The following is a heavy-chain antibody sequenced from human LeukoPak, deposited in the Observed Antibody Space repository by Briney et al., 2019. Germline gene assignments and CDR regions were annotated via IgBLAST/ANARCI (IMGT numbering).Heavy chain of an antibody. CDR2: IYPGDSDT. V-gene: IGHV5-51*01. CDR1: GYSFTSYW. Sequence: PGESLKISCKGSGYSFTSYWIGWVRQVPGKGLEWMGIIYPGDSDTRYSPSFQGQVTISADKSISTAYLQWSSLKASDTAMYYCARPGAHLYSSSPDAFDIWGQGTMVTVSS. D-gene: IGHD6-6*01. J-gene: IGHJ3*02. CDR3: ARPGAHLYSSSPDAFDI.